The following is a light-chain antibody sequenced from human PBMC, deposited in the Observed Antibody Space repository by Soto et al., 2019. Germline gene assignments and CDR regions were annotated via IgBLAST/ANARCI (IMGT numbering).Light chain of an antibody. CDR3: LQDHNYPRT. CDR1: QGIRNE. Sequence: AIQMTQSPSSLSASVGDRVNITCRASQGIRNELGWYQQKAGKAPKLLIYAASNLQSGVPARFSGSGSGTDFTLTISSLQPEDCATYYCLQDHNYPRTCGQGPKLDLK. CDR2: AAS. V-gene: IGKV1-6*01. J-gene: IGKJ2*01.